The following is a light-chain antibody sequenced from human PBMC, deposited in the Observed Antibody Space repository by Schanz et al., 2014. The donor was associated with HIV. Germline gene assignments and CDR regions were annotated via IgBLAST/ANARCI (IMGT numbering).Light chain of an antibody. V-gene: IGKV1-5*03. Sequence: DIQMTQSPSTLSASIGDRVTITCRASQTIDNWLAWYQQKPGKAPKLLIYQASYLETGVPSRFSGSGSGTEFTLTISSLQPDDFATYYCQQYNSYSPSTFGQGTKLEIK. CDR1: QTIDNW. CDR3: QQYNSYSPST. CDR2: QAS. J-gene: IGKJ2*01.